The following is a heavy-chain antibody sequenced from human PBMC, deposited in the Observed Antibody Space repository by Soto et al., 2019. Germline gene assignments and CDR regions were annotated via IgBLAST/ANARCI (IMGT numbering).Heavy chain of an antibody. V-gene: IGHV1-2*02. Sequence: GASVKVSCKASGYTFTGYYLHWVRQAPGQGLESMGWINPKRGGTNYAQKFQGRVTMNTDTSTNTAYMELTNLRSDDTAVYYCAREGENSGEIDFWGQGTQVTVSS. D-gene: IGHD1-26*01. CDR3: AREGENSGEIDF. J-gene: IGHJ4*02. CDR1: GYTFTGYY. CDR2: INPKRGGT.